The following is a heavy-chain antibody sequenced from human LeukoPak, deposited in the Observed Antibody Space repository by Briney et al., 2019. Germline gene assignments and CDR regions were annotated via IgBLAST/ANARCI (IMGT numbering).Heavy chain of an antibody. Sequence: KPGGSLKISCKGSGYSFSSYWIGWVRQMPGKGLEWMGVIYPGDSDTRYSPSFQGQVTISTDKSISTAYLQWSSLKASDTAVYYCARRPAVVTRDVFDIWGQGTMVTVSS. CDR1: GYSFSSYW. V-gene: IGHV5-51*03. J-gene: IGHJ3*02. CDR2: IYPGDSDT. D-gene: IGHD4-23*01. CDR3: ARRPAVVTRDVFDI.